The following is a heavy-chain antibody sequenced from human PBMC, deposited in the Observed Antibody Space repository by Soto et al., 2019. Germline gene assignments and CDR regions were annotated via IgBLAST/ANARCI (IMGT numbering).Heavy chain of an antibody. CDR2: INHSGST. CDR1: GGSFSGYY. CDR3: ARRRIPRLNYYYGMDV. J-gene: IGHJ6*02. Sequence: QVQLQQWGAGLLKPSETLSLTCAVYGGSFSGYYWSWIRQPPGKGLEWIGEINHSGSTNYNPSLKSRVTISVDTSKNHFSLKLSSVTAADTAVYYCARRRIPRLNYYYGMDVWGQGTTVTVSS. V-gene: IGHV4-34*01. D-gene: IGHD6-6*01.